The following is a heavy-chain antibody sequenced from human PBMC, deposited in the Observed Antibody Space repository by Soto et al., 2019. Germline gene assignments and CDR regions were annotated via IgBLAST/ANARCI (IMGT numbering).Heavy chain of an antibody. J-gene: IGHJ5*02. D-gene: IGHD3-16*01. CDR3: ARDPHAFGTSYWFDP. Sequence: ASVKVSCKTSGYAFKGCGMKWVRQAPGQGLELMGWITAYDGKTTYGEKFQGRVTLTTDTSTSTAYIGRRSLRSEDTAIYYCARDPHAFGTSYWFDPWGQGTRVTVSS. CDR2: ITAYDGKT. V-gene: IGHV1-18*01. CDR1: GYAFKGCG.